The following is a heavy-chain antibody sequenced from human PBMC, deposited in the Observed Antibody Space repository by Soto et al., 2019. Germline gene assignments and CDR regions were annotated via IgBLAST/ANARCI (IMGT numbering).Heavy chain of an antibody. D-gene: IGHD5-12*01. J-gene: IGHJ6*02. Sequence: EVQLLESGGGLVQPGGSLRLSCAASRITFSNFGMSWVRQAPGKGLEWVAGIIDSGRSTYYADSVKGRFTISRDNSKNTLYLQMNSLRAEDTAVYYCAKRKDGYNSDYYGMDVWGQGTTVTVSS. CDR1: RITFSNFG. CDR3: AKRKDGYNSDYYGMDV. V-gene: IGHV3-23*01. CDR2: IIDSGRST.